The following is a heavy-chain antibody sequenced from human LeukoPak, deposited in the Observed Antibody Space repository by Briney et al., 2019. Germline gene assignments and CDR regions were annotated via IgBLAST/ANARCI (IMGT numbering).Heavy chain of an antibody. Sequence: PGGSLRLSCAASGFTFSTYWMSWVRQAPGKGLEWVANIKQDGSEKYYVDSVKGRFTISRDNAKNSLYLQMNSLRAEDTAVYYCARDRGRNWFDTWGQGTLVTVS. V-gene: IGHV3-7*05. CDR2: IKQDGSEK. CDR3: ARDRGRNWFDT. CDR1: GFTFSTYW. J-gene: IGHJ5*02. D-gene: IGHD1-26*01.